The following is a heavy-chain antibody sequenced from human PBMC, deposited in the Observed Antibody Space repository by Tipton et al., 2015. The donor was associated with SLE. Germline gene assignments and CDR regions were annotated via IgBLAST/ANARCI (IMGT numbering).Heavy chain of an antibody. CDR3: ARDGPSGSYGY. J-gene: IGHJ4*02. V-gene: IGHV3-66*01. Sequence: SLRLSCAASGFTVSSNYMSWVCQAPGKGLEWVSVIYSGGSTYYADSVKGRFTISRDNSKNTLYLQMNSLRAEDTAVYYCARDGPSGSYGYWGQGTLVTVSS. CDR1: GFTVSSNY. CDR2: IYSGGST. D-gene: IGHD1-26*01.